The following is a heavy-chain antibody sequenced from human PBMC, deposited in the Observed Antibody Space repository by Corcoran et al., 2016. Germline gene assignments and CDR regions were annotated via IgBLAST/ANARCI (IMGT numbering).Heavy chain of an antibody. V-gene: IGHV3-53*01. CDR1: GFNVSSNY. CDR2: IYSGGST. D-gene: IGHD2-2*01. CDR3: ARDRCSSTSCYYNYGLDV. J-gene: IGHJ6*02. Sequence: EVQLVESGGGLIQPGGSLRLSCAASGFNVSSNYMSWVRQAPGKGLEWVSVIYSGGSTYYADSVKGRFTISRDKSKNTLYLQMNSMRAEDTAVYYCARDRCSSTSCYYNYGLDVWGQGTTVTVSS.